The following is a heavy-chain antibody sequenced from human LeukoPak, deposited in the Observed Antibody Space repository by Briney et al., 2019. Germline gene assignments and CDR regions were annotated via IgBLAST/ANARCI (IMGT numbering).Heavy chain of an antibody. CDR1: GGSISSYY. D-gene: IGHD6-6*01. CDR2: IYYSGST. Sequence: SETLSLTCTVSGGSISSYYWSWLRQPPGKGLEWIGYIYYSGSTNYNPSLKSRVTISVDTSKNQFSLKLSSVTAADTAVYYCARGGVYGSSVFWFDPWGQGTLVTVSS. V-gene: IGHV4-59*01. J-gene: IGHJ5*02. CDR3: ARGGVYGSSVFWFDP.